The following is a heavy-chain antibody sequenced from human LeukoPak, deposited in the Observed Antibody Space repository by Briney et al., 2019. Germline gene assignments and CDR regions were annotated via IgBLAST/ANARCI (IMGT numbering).Heavy chain of an antibody. CDR2: INPNSGGT. Sequence: GASVKVSCKASGYTFTGYYMHWVRQAPGQGLEWMGWINPNSGGTNYAQKFQGRVTMTRDTSISTAYMELSRLRSDDTAVYYCARGYQNLGPPYYGSGSSPARPVSLYMDVWGKGTTVTISS. CDR1: GYTFTGYY. D-gene: IGHD3-10*01. CDR3: ARGYQNLGPPYYGSGSSPARPVSLYMDV. V-gene: IGHV1-2*02. J-gene: IGHJ6*03.